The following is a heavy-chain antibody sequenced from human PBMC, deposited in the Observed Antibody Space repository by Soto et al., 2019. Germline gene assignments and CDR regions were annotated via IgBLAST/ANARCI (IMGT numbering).Heavy chain of an antibody. Sequence: QVQLVQSGAEVKKPGSSVKVSCKASGGTFSSYTISWVRQAPGQGLEWMGRIIPILGIANYAQKFQGRVTITADKSTSTAYMELSSLRSEDTAVCYCARGGEMATIDYWGQGTLVTVSS. J-gene: IGHJ4*02. V-gene: IGHV1-69*02. CDR2: IIPILGIA. D-gene: IGHD5-12*01. CDR1: GGTFSSYT. CDR3: ARGGEMATIDY.